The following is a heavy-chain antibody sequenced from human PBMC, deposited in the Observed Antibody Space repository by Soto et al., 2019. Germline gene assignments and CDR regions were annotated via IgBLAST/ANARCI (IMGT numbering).Heavy chain of an antibody. CDR1: GYTFTTYY. Sequence: QVQLVQSGAEVKKPGASVKVSCKASGYTFTTYYIHGGRQAPGQGLEWMGIINPSGGSTSYAQKFQGRVTMTRDTSTSTVYMEVTSLRSEDTAMYYCARGNYDYSNLLDLWGQGTVVTVSS. D-gene: IGHD4-4*01. CDR3: ARGNYDYSNLLDL. V-gene: IGHV1-46*01. J-gene: IGHJ4*02. CDR2: INPSGGST.